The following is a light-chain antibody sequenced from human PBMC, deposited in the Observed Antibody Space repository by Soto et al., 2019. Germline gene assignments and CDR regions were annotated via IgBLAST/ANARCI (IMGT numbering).Light chain of an antibody. CDR3: QQYNNWPPIA. J-gene: IGKJ5*01. CDR1: QSVRSD. Sequence: EIVMTQSPVTLSVSLGERATLSCRACQSVRSDLAWYQQTPGQAPRLLIYGASNRATGVPARFSGSGSGTEFTLTISSLQSEDFAVYYCQQYNNWPPIAFGQGTRLEIK. V-gene: IGKV3-15*01. CDR2: GAS.